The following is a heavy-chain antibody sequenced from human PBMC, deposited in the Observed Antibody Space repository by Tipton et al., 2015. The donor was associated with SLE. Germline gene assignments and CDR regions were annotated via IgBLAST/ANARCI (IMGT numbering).Heavy chain of an antibody. CDR3: VRAVSGYFNFCYMDV. Sequence: WSWVRQPPGKGLKWIGEVSHSRSTNYNPSLRSRGTISLDTSNNQFSLRLSSVTAADTAVYYCVRAVSGYFNFCYMDVWGRGTTVTISS. J-gene: IGHJ6*03. V-gene: IGHV4-34*01. D-gene: IGHD3-3*01. CDR2: VSHSRST.